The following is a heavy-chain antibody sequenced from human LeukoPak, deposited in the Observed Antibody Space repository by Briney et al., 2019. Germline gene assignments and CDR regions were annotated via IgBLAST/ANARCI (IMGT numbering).Heavy chain of an antibody. D-gene: IGHD3-3*01. V-gene: IGHV3-21*01. J-gene: IGHJ5*02. CDR3: ARGTGTIFGVVIKRNWFDP. CDR2: ISSSSSHI. Sequence: GGSLRLSCAASGFTFSSYSMNWVRQAPGKGLEWVSSISSSSSHIYYADSVKGRFTISRDNAKNSLYLQMNSLRAEDTAVYYCARGTGTIFGVVIKRNWFDPWGQGTLVTVSS. CDR1: GFTFSSYS.